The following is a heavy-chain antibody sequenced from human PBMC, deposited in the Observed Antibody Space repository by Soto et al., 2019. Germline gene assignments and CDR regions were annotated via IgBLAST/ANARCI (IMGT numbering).Heavy chain of an antibody. V-gene: IGHV1-69*01. CDR1: GGTLSSYA. D-gene: IGHD3-10*01. CDR2: IIPIFGTA. J-gene: IGHJ6*02. CDR3: ASNYGSGSYYYGMDV. Sequence: SVKVSCKASGGTLSSYAISWVRQAPGQGLEWMGGIIPIFGTANYAQKFQGRVTITADESTSTAYMELSSLRSEDTAVYYCASNYGSGSYYYGMDVWGQGTTVTVSS.